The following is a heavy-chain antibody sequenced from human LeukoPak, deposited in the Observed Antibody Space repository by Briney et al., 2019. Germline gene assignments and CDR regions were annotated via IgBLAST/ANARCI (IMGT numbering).Heavy chain of an antibody. D-gene: IGHD1-26*01. Sequence: GASVKVSCKASGYTFTGYYMHWVRQAPGQGLEWMGWINPNSGGTNYVQKFQGRVTMTRDTSISTAYMELSRLRSDDTAVYYCARFLVGATTGTDYWGQGTLVTVSS. V-gene: IGHV1-2*02. CDR3: ARFLVGATTGTDY. CDR1: GYTFTGYY. CDR2: INPNSGGT. J-gene: IGHJ4*02.